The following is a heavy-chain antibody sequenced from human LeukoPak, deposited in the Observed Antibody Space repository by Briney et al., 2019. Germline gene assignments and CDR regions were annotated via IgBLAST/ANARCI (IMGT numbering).Heavy chain of an antibody. V-gene: IGHV3-11*01. Sequence: GGSLRLSRAASGFTLSDYYMSWVRQAPGKGLEGVSYISSSGSTRYYADSVKGRFTISRHNAQKSLYLQINRLRAEDTAVYDCEKQFLGLYSGSQLWGQGTLVTVSS. D-gene: IGHD1-26*01. CDR1: GFTLSDYY. CDR2: ISSSGSTR. J-gene: IGHJ4*02. CDR3: EKQFLGLYSGSQL.